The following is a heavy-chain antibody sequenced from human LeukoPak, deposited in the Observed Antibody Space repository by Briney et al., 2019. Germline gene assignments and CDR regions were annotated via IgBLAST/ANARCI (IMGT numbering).Heavy chain of an antibody. V-gene: IGHV3-53*01. J-gene: IGHJ4*02. CDR1: GFIVSANY. Sequence: PGGSLRLSCAASGFIVSANYMSWVRQTPGKGLEWVSIFYSGGATFYVDSVKGRFTISRDNSKNMLYLQMNSLRAEDTAVYYCAKGNLKSPSDFDYWGQGTLVTVSS. CDR3: AKGNLKSPSDFDY. CDR2: FYSGGAT.